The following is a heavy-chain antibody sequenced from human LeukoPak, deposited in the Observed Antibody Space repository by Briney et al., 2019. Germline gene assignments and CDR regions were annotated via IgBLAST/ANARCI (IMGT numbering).Heavy chain of an antibody. J-gene: IGHJ4*02. CDR3: ARVAAVYYFDC. CDR2: IYYSGST. V-gene: IGHV4-59*01. Sequence: SETLSLTCTVSGGSISSYYWSWIRQPPGKGLEWIGYIYYSGSTNYNPSLKSRVTISVDTSKNQFSLKLSSVTAADTAVYYCARVAAVYYFDCWGQGTLVTVSS. CDR1: GGSISSYY. D-gene: IGHD6-13*01.